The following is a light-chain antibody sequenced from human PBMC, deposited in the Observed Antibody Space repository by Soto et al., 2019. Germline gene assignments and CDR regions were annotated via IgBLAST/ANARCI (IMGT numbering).Light chain of an antibody. CDR3: TSFTTTNIWV. Sequence: QTVVTQPASVSGSPGQSITISCTGTSSDIGVYNYVSWYQQHPGKAPKLVICEVTNRPSGVSSRFSGSKSGNTASLTISGLRAEDEADYYCTSFTTTNIWVFGGGTQLT. CDR2: EVT. CDR1: SSDIGVYNY. V-gene: IGLV2-14*01. J-gene: IGLJ3*02.